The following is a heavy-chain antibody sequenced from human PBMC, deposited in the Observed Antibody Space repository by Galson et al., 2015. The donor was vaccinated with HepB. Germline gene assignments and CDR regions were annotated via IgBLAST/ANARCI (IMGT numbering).Heavy chain of an antibody. J-gene: IGHJ4*02. CDR2: INPGNGNT. V-gene: IGHV1-3*01. CDR1: GYIFTSFA. CDR3: ARSGIYSSLDY. Sequence: SVKVSCKASGYIFTSFAIHWVRQAPEQRLEWMAWINPGNGNTKYSQNFQGRVTITRDTSASTAYMELSSLRSEDTAVYYCARSGIYSSLDYWGQGTLVTVSS. D-gene: IGHD3-22*01.